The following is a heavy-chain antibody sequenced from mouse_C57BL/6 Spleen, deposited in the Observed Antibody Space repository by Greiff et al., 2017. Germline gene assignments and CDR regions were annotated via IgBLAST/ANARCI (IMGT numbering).Heavy chain of an antibody. V-gene: IGHV3-6*01. CDR2: ISYDGSN. CDR3: ARGPYYGNYYFDY. CDR1: GYSITSGYY. J-gene: IGHJ2*01. Sequence: VQLKESGPGLVKPSQSLSLTCSVTGYSITSGYYWNWIRQFPGNKLEWMGYISYDGSNNYNPSLKNRISITRDTSKNQFFLKLNSVTTEDTATYYCARGPYYGNYYFDYWGQGTTLTVSS. D-gene: IGHD2-10*01.